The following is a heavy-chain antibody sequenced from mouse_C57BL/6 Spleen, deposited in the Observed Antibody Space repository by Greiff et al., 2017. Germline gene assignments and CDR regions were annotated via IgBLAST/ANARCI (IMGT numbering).Heavy chain of an antibody. V-gene: IGHV5-4*01. Sequence: EVKLMESGGGLVKPGGSLKLSCAASGFTFSSYAMSWVRQTPEKRLEWVATISDGGSYTYYPDNVKGRFTISRDNAKNNLYLQMSHLKSEDTAMYYCARDGQLRLPCWFAYWGQGTLVTVSA. CDR3: ARDGQLRLPCWFAY. CDR1: GFTFSSYA. CDR2: ISDGGSYT. J-gene: IGHJ3*01. D-gene: IGHD3-2*02.